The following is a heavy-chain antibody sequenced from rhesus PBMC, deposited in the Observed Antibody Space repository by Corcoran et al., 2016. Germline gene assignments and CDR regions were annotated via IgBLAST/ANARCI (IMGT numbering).Heavy chain of an antibody. CDR1: GFTFSDHY. CDR3: TRGYYDSGFLYYFDY. V-gene: IGHV3-184*01. J-gene: IGHJ4*01. Sequence: EVQLVESGGGLVQPGGSLRLSCAASGFTFSDHYMYWVRQAPGKGLEWVGFIRSKAYGRIAEYAAAVKGRFTISRDDSKSIAYLQMNSLKTEDTAVYYCTRGYYDSGFLYYFDYWGQGVLVTVSS. CDR2: IRSKAYGRIA. D-gene: IGHD3-28*01.